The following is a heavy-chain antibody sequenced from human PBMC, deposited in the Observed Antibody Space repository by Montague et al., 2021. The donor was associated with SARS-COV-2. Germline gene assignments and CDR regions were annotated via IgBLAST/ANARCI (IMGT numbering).Heavy chain of an antibody. CDR2: TYYRSKWYN. Sequence: CAISGDSVSRNSAAWNWIRQSPSRGLEWLGRTYYRSKWYNDYAVSVKSRITINPDTSRNKISLQLNFVTTEDTAVYYCARTSASSDYWGQGTLVTVSS. V-gene: IGHV6-1*01. CDR1: GDSVSRNSAA. CDR3: ARTSASSDY. D-gene: IGHD1-26*01. J-gene: IGHJ4*02.